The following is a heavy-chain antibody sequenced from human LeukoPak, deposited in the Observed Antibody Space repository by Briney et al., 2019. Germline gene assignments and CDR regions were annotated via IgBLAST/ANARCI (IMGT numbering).Heavy chain of an antibody. V-gene: IGHV3-7*01. Sequence: GGSLRLSCAASGFTFSSYWMTWVRQAPGKGLEWVANMKHDGTKKNYADSVEGRFTISRDNAKNSLYLQTNSLRAEDTALYYCARIVGADEGADYWGQGTLVTVSS. D-gene: IGHD1-26*01. CDR3: ARIVGADEGADY. CDR2: MKHDGTKK. J-gene: IGHJ4*02. CDR1: GFTFSSYW.